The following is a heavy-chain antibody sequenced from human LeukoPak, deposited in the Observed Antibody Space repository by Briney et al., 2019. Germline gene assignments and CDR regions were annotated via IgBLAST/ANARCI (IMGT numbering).Heavy chain of an antibody. Sequence: GGSLRLSCAASGFTFSSYSMNWVRQAPGKGLEWVSSISSSSSYIYYADSVKGRFTVSRDNAKNSVYLQMNSLRAEDTAVYYCARDKWLTTTHYFDYWGQGTLVTVSS. J-gene: IGHJ4*02. CDR3: ARDKWLTTTHYFDY. V-gene: IGHV3-21*01. CDR1: GFTFSSYS. D-gene: IGHD4-11*01. CDR2: ISSSSSYI.